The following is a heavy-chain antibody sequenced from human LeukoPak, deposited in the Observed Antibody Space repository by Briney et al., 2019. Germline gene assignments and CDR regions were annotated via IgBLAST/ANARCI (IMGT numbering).Heavy chain of an antibody. Sequence: PGGSLRLSCAASGFTFSDYYMTWIRQAPGKGLEWVSHINTGGDIIYYADSVKGRFTISRDNAKKSLYLQMNSLRAEDTAVYYCAMGSYDFSYWGQGTLVTVSS. V-gene: IGHV3-11*01. J-gene: IGHJ4*02. CDR2: INTGGDII. CDR1: GFTFSDYY. CDR3: AMGSYDFSY. D-gene: IGHD3-3*01.